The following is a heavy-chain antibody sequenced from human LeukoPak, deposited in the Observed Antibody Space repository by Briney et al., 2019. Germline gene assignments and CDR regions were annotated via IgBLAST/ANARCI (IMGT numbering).Heavy chain of an antibody. V-gene: IGHV3-7*01. Sequence: GGPLRLSCAASGFTFNSYWMSWVRQAPGKGLEWVANIKQDGSEKNYVDSVRGRFTISRDTAENSLYLEMNRLRDEDMAVYYCARVGWFGELTRHPVGDSWGQGTLVIVSS. CDR3: ARVGWFGELTRHPVGDS. CDR2: IKQDGSEK. CDR1: GFTFNSYW. D-gene: IGHD3-10*01. J-gene: IGHJ4*02.